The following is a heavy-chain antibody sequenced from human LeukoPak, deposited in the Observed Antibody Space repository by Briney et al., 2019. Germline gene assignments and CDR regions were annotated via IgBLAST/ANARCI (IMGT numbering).Heavy chain of an antibody. J-gene: IGHJ6*02. CDR3: ARGGGGFFGGAAGGYYYYYYGMDV. Sequence: ASVKVSCKGSGYTFTNYAVHWVRQAPGQRLEWLGWINPGNGDTKYSQNFRGRVTVTSDTSAATAYVELNSLTSEDTAVYYCARGGGGFFGGAAGGYYYYYYGMDVWGQGTTVTVSS. CDR1: GYTFTNYA. D-gene: IGHD6-13*01. V-gene: IGHV1-3*01. CDR2: INPGNGDT.